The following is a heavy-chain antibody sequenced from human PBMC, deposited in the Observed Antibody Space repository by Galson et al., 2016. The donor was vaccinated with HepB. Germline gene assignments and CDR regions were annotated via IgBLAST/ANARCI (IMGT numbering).Heavy chain of an antibody. CDR1: GFTFSDYG. CDR3: AKMDCGRDCPRDY. J-gene: IGHJ4*02. V-gene: IGHV3-30*18. CDR2: ISKDGSDK. Sequence: SLRLSCAASGFTFSDYGMHWVRQAPGRGLEWVSVISKDGSDKQYADSVKGRFTVSRDNSKNTLFLQMNSLRVEDTAVYYGAKMDCGRDCPRDYWGQGTLVTVSS. D-gene: IGHD2-21*02.